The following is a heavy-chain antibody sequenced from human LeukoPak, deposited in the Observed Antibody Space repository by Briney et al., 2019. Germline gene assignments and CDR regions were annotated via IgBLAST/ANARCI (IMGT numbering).Heavy chain of an antibody. J-gene: IGHJ4*02. V-gene: IGHV1-18*01. CDR3: ARDLGYSYGYGYYFDY. D-gene: IGHD5-18*01. CDR2: ISAYNGNT. CDR1: GYTFASYG. Sequence: ASVKVSCKASGYTFASYGISWARQAPGQGLEWMGWISAYNGNTNYAQKLQGRVTMTTDTSTSTAYMELRSLRSDDTAVYYCARDLGYSYGYGYYFDYWGQGTLVTVSS.